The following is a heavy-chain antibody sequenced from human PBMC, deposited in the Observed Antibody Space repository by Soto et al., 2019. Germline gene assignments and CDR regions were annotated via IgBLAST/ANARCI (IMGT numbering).Heavy chain of an antibody. D-gene: IGHD2-15*01. Sequence: EASVKVSFKASGYTFTSYDINWLRHATGQGLEWMGWMNPNSGNTGYAQKFQGRATMTRNTSISTAYMELSSLRSEDTAVYYCARGRGLAYCSGGSCYYYGMDVWGQGTTVTVSS. CDR3: ARGRGLAYCSGGSCYYYGMDV. CDR1: GYTFTSYD. V-gene: IGHV1-8*01. CDR2: MNPNSGNT. J-gene: IGHJ6*02.